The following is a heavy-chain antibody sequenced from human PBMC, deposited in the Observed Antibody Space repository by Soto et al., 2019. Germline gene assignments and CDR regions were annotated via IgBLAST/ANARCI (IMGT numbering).Heavy chain of an antibody. D-gene: IGHD1-26*01. V-gene: IGHV4-59*01. Sequence: ETLSLTCTVSGGSISSYYWSWIRQPPGKGLEWIGYIYYSGSTNYNPSLKSRVTISVDTSKNQFSLKLSSVTAADTAVYYCARAWGFYFDFWALGMLVTVSS. CDR3: ARAWGFYFDF. CDR2: IYYSGST. CDR1: GGSISSYY. J-gene: IGHJ4*02.